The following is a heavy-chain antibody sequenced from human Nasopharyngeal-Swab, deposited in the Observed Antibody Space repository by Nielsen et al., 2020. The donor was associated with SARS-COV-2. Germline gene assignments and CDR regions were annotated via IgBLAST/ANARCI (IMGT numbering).Heavy chain of an antibody. CDR1: GYTFNSYG. D-gene: IGHD3-10*01. J-gene: IGHJ4*02. V-gene: IGHV1-18*01. CDR2: ISAYNGDT. Sequence: GESLKISCKASGYTFNSYGISWVRQAPGQGLEWMGWISAYNGDTNYAQKLQGRVTMTTDTSTSTAYMELRSLRSDDTAVYYCARDAAYGSGSFVADYWGQGTLVTVSS. CDR3: ARDAAYGSGSFVADY.